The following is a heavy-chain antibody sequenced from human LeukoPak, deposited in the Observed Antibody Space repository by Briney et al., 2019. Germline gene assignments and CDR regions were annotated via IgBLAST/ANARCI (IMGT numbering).Heavy chain of an antibody. CDR3: AREIPPTYYYDSSGSINWYFDL. V-gene: IGHV4-4*07. Sequence: SETLSLTCTVSGGSISSYYWSWIRQPAGKGLEWIGRIYTSGSTNYNPSLKSRVTMSVDTSKNQFSLKLSSVTAADTAVYYCAREIPPTYYYDSSGSINWYFDLWGRGTLVTVSS. D-gene: IGHD3-22*01. J-gene: IGHJ2*01. CDR2: IYTSGST. CDR1: GGSISSYY.